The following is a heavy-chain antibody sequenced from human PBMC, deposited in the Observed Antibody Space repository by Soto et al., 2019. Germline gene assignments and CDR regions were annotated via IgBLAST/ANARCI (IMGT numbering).Heavy chain of an antibody. CDR2: ISAYNGNT. J-gene: IGHJ4*02. Sequence: QVQLVQSGAEVKKPGASVKVSCKASGYTFTSYGISWVRQAPGQGLEWMGWISAYNGNTNYAQKLQGRVTMTTDTSTSTDYMELRSLRSDDTAVYYCARDEGGSGSYLGPDYWGQGTLVTVSS. CDR1: GYTFTSYG. V-gene: IGHV1-18*01. D-gene: IGHD1-26*01. CDR3: ARDEGGSGSYLGPDY.